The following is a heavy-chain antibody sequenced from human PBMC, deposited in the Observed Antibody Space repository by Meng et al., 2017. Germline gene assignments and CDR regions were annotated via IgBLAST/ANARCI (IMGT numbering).Heavy chain of an antibody. CDR2: INTNTGNP. CDR3: AREPYGYFTDY. D-gene: IGHD5-18*01. V-gene: IGHV7-4-1*02. Sequence: VPLLQPASECNKPGSSVKVSCKASGYTFTSYAMNWVRQAPGQVLEWMGWINTNTGNPTYAQGFTGRFVFSLDTSVSTAYLQISSLKAEDTAVYYCAREPYGYFTDYWGQGTLVTVSS. J-gene: IGHJ4*02. CDR1: GYTFTSYA.